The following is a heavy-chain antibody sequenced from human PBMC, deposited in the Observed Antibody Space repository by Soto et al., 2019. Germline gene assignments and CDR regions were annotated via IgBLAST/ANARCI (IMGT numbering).Heavy chain of an antibody. CDR3: ARVWGYAFDI. Sequence: QVQLQESGPGLVKPSETLSLTCTVSGGSISSYYWSWIRQPPGKGLEWIGYIYYSGSTNYNPSLKIRVTISVDTSKNQFSLKLSSVTAADTAVYYCARVWGYAFDIWGQGTMVTVSS. V-gene: IGHV4-59*01. CDR2: IYYSGST. J-gene: IGHJ3*02. D-gene: IGHD7-27*01. CDR1: GGSISSYY.